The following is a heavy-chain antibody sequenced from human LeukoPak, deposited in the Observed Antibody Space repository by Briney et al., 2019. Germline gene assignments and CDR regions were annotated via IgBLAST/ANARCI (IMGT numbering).Heavy chain of an antibody. Sequence: PSETLSLTCTVSGGSISSYYWSWIRQPPGKGLEWIGYIYYSGSTNYNPSLKSRVTISVDTSKNQFSLKLSSVTAADTAVYYCARDPGYYDSSGYYYRWFDPWGQGTLLTVSS. J-gene: IGHJ5*02. CDR2: IYYSGST. CDR3: ARDPGYYDSSGYYYRWFDP. D-gene: IGHD3-22*01. V-gene: IGHV4-59*01. CDR1: GGSISSYY.